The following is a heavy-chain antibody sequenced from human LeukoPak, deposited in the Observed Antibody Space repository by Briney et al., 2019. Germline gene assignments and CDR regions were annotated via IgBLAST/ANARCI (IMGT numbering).Heavy chain of an antibody. CDR1: GFTFSSYG. Sequence: GGSLRLSCAASGFTFSSYGMHWVRQAPGKGLEWVAFIRYDGSNKYYADSVKGRFTISRDNSKNTLYLQMNSLRAEDTAVYYCAKGRRVFLRGEAGYFDYWGQGTLVTVSS. CDR3: AKGRRVFLRGEAGYFDY. D-gene: IGHD5-12*01. CDR2: IRYDGSNK. J-gene: IGHJ4*02. V-gene: IGHV3-30*02.